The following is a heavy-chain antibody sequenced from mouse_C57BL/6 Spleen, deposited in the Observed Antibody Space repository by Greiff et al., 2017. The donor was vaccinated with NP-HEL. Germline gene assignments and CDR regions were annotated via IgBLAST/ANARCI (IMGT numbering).Heavy chain of an antibody. CDR3: ARRNSNYVLWFAY. D-gene: IGHD2-5*01. CDR2: INPNNGGT. CDR1: GYTFTDYN. V-gene: IGHV1-18*01. J-gene: IGHJ3*01. Sequence: EVQLQQSGPELVKPGASVKIPCKASGYTFTDYNMDWVKQSHGKSLEWIGDINPNNGGTIYNQKFKGKATLTVDKSSSTAYMELRSLTSEDTAVYYCARRNSNYVLWFAYWGQGTLVTVSA.